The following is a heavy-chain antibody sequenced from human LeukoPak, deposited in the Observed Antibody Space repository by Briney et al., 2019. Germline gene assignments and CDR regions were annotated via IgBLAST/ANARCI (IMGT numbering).Heavy chain of an antibody. CDR2: IYYSGST. Sequence: ETLSLTCTVSGGSISSYYWSWIRQPPGKGLEWIGYIYYSGSTNYNPSLKSRVTISVDTSTNQFSLRLSSVHAADTAVYYCARGGDSSGYYYPVFDYWGQGTLVTVSS. D-gene: IGHD3-22*01. J-gene: IGHJ4*02. CDR3: ARGGDSSGYYYPVFDY. CDR1: GGSISSYY. V-gene: IGHV4-59*01.